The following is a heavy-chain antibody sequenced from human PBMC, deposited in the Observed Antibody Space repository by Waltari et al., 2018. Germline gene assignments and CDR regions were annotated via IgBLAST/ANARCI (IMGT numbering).Heavy chain of an antibody. J-gene: IGHJ4*01. CDR1: GYTFTDYF. Sequence: QVQLIQSGSEVKKPGASVQVSCKASGYTFTDYFLHWIRQAPGQGLEWMGRIVPNTGDTIFAQTFQGRVTMTRDKSISTAYMRLSGLRSDDTAVYFCARGSGVDPPLIWGHGTLVTVSP. D-gene: IGHD3-10*01. CDR2: IVPNTGDT. V-gene: IGHV1-2*06. CDR3: ARGSGVDPPLI.